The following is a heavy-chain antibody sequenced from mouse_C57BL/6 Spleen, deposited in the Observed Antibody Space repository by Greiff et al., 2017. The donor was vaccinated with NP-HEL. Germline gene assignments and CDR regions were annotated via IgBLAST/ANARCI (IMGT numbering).Heavy chain of an antibody. CDR2: INPGSGGT. Sequence: VQLQQSGAELVRPGTSVKVSCKASGYAFTNYLIEWVKQRPGQGLEWIGVINPGSGGTNYNEKFKGKATLTADKSSSTAYMQLSSLTSEDSAVYFCARGGYYGSSYDYWGQGTTLTVSS. J-gene: IGHJ2*01. V-gene: IGHV1-54*01. D-gene: IGHD1-1*01. CDR3: ARGGYYGSSYDY. CDR1: GYAFTNYL.